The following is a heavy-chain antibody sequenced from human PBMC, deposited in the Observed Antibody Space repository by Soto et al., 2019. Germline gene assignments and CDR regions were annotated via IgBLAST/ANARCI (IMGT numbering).Heavy chain of an antibody. Sequence: SETLSLTCTVSGGSISSYYWSWIRQPPGKGLEWIGYIYYSGSTNYNPSLKSRVTISVDTSKNQFSLKLSSVTAADTAVYYCARLSSGYYDILTEGGFDYWGQGTLVTVSS. CDR2: IYYSGST. CDR1: GGSISSYY. CDR3: ARLSSGYYDILTEGGFDY. J-gene: IGHJ4*02. V-gene: IGHV4-59*08. D-gene: IGHD3-9*01.